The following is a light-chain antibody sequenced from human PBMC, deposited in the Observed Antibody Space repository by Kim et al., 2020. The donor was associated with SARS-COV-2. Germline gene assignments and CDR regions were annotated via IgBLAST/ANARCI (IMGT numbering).Light chain of an antibody. CDR1: QGISSA. CDR3: QQFNSYPPLLT. J-gene: IGKJ4*01. CDR2: DAS. V-gene: IGKV1-13*02. Sequence: VGDRVTITCRASQGISSALAWYQQKPGKAPKLLIYDASSLESGVPSRFSGSGSGTDFTLTISSLQPEDFATYYCQQFNSYPPLLTFGGGTKVEIK.